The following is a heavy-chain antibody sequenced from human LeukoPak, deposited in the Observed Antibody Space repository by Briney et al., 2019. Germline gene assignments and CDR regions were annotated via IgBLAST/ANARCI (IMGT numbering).Heavy chain of an antibody. D-gene: IGHD2-2*01. CDR2: IYHSGST. Sequence: SETLSLTCTVSGYSISSGYYWGWIRQPPGKGLEWIGSIYHSGSTYYNPSLESRVTISVDRSKKQFSLKLSSVTAADTAVYYCARGGVVVPTWGNWFDPWGQGTLVTVSS. CDR1: GYSISSGYY. CDR3: ARGGVVVPTWGNWFDP. J-gene: IGHJ5*02. V-gene: IGHV4-38-2*02.